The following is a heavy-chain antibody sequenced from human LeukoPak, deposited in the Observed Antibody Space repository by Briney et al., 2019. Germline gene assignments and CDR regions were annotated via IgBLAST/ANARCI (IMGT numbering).Heavy chain of an antibody. CDR1: GYTFTNYG. J-gene: IGHJ6*03. CDR3: ARFRASSSSLDYYYYMDV. V-gene: IGHV1-18*01. D-gene: IGHD6-6*01. CDR2: ISAYNGNT. Sequence: GASVKVSCKASGYTFTNYGIPWVRQAPGQGLEWMGWISAYNGNTNYAQKFQGRVTITTDESTSTAYMELSSLRSEDTAVYYCARFRASSSSLDYYYYMDVWGKGTTVTVSS.